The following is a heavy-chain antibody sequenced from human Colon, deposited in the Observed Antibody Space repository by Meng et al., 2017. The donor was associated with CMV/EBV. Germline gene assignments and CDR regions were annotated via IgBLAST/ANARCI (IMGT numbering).Heavy chain of an antibody. J-gene: IGHJ4*02. D-gene: IGHD3-10*01. V-gene: IGHV3-74*01. CDR2: IDREVNTI. CDR3: ARDFGGPSDS. Sequence: LSCAASRFTLSDYWTHWVRQAPGKGLVWVSRIDREVNTINYAGSVRGRFTISRDYAKNTVYLQMNSLRAEDTAVYYCARDFGGPSDSWGQGTLVTVSS. CDR1: RFTLSDYW.